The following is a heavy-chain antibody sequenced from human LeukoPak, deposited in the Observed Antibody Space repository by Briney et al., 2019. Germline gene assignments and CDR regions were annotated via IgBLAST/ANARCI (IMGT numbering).Heavy chain of an antibody. CDR2: IYYSGST. Sequence: PSETLSLTCTVSGGSISSYYWSWIRQPPGKGLEWIGYIYYSGSTNYNPSLKSRVTISVDTSKNQFSLKLSSVTAADTAVYYCARDPKWLDYWGQGTLVTVSS. CDR1: GGSISSYY. CDR3: ARDPKWLDY. J-gene: IGHJ4*02. D-gene: IGHD5-12*01. V-gene: IGHV4-59*01.